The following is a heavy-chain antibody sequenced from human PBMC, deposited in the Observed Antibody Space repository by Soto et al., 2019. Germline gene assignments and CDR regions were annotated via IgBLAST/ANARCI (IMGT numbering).Heavy chain of an antibody. J-gene: IGHJ6*02. Sequence: QVQLVESGGGVVQPGRSLRLSCAASGFTFSSYGMHWVRQAPGKGLEWVAVISYDGSNKYYADSVKGRFTISRDNSKNTRYVQMNSLRAEDTAVYYCAIGARPYGMDVWCQGPTVTASS. D-gene: IGHD6-6*01. CDR2: ISYDGSNK. V-gene: IGHV3-30*03. CDR1: GFTFSSYG. CDR3: AIGARPYGMDV.